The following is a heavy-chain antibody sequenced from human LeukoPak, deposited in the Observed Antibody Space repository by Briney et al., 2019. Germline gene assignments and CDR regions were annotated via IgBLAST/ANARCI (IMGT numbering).Heavy chain of an antibody. Sequence: GGSLRLSCAASGFTFRNYWMGWVRQAPGKGLEWVANTKPDGSAEYYADSVRGRFTTSRDNANNFLYLQMNSLRPEDTAIYYCARAWVSGAPSPLDLWGQGTLVTV. J-gene: IGHJ5*02. V-gene: IGHV3-7*01. CDR3: ARAWVSGAPSPLDL. CDR2: TKPDGSAE. D-gene: IGHD1-26*01. CDR1: GFTFRNYW.